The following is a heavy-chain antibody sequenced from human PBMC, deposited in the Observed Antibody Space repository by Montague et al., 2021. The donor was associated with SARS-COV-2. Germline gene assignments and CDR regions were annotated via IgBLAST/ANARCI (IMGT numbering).Heavy chain of an antibody. V-gene: IGHV4-61*02. CDR3: ARARITGTTKDYYGMDV. J-gene: IGHJ6*04. Sequence: TLSLTCTVSDDSISGGRYYWSWIRQPAGKGLEWIGRIYTSGNTNYNPSLKSRVSMLVDTSKNQLSLKLSSVTAADTAIYYCARARITGTTKDYYGMDVWGKGTTVTVSA. CDR2: IYTSGNT. CDR1: DDSISGGRYY. D-gene: IGHD1-7*01.